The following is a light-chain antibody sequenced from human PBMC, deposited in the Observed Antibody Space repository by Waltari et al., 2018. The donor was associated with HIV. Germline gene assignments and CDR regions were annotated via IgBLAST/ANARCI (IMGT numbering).Light chain of an antibody. CDR1: TSNIGRHF. CDR2: RDD. CDR3: ASWDDGLSGHV. V-gene: IGLV1-47*01. Sequence: QPVLTQPLSASETPGQRLHISCSGATSNIGRHFDFWYQQVPNRAPKLLVYRDDQRPSGVSDRFSGSRSGTSASLVISGLRAEDEAHYYCASWDDGLSGHVFGSGTTVFVL. J-gene: IGLJ1*01.